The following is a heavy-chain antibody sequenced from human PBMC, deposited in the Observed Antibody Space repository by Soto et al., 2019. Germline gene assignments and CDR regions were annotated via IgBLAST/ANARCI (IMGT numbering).Heavy chain of an antibody. CDR2: INAGNGNT. V-gene: IGHV1-3*01. CDR1: GYTFTSYA. CDR3: ARERGSHDGMDV. D-gene: IGHD1-26*01. J-gene: IGHJ6*02. Sequence: GASVKVSCKASGYTFTSYAMHWVRQAPGQRLEWMGWINAGNGNTKYSQKFQGRFTISRDNAKNSLYLQMNSLRAEDTAVYYCARERGSHDGMDVWGQGTTVTVSS.